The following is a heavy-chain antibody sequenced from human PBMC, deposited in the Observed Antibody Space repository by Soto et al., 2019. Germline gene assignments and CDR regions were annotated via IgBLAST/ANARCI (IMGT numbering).Heavy chain of an antibody. V-gene: IGHV3-30-3*01. CDR1: GFTFSSHA. CDR2: ISYDGSNK. D-gene: IGHD1-1*01. J-gene: IGHJ6*02. CDR3: ARVGLEKLYVYYGMDV. Sequence: GGSLRLSCAASGFTFSSHAMHWVRQAPGKGLEWVAVISYDGSNKYYADSVKGRFTIFRDDSNNTLYLHMNSLRAEDTAVYFCARVGLEKLYVYYGMDVWGQGTTVTVS.